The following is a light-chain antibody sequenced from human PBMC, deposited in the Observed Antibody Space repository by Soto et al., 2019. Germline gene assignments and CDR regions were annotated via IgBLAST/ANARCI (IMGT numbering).Light chain of an antibody. CDR1: QGISTY. Sequence: DTQVTQPPYSLSASVRDRVTITCLASQGISTYLDWYQQKPGKAPKLLIYAASSLQSGVPSRFSGSGSETDFTLTISSLQPEDFAAYSCQQSYSTTWTFGQGTKVDIK. CDR3: QQSYSTTWT. J-gene: IGKJ1*01. V-gene: IGKV1-39*01. CDR2: AAS.